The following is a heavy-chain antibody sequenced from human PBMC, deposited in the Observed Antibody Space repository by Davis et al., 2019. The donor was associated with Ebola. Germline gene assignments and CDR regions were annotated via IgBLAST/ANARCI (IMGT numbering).Heavy chain of an antibody. V-gene: IGHV3-15*01. Sequence: PGGSLRLSCAASGFTFSSYWMSWVRQAPGKGLEWVGRIKSKTDGGTTDYAAPVKGRFTISRDDSKNTLYLQMNSLKTEDTAVYYCTTDSLPGAAAGTHWGQGTLVTVSS. J-gene: IGHJ4*02. CDR3: TTDSLPGAAAGTH. CDR2: IKSKTDGGTT. D-gene: IGHD6-13*01. CDR1: GFTFSSYW.